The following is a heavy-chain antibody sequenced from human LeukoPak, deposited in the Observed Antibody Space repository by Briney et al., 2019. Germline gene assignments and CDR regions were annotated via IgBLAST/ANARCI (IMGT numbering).Heavy chain of an antibody. D-gene: IGHD2-2*02. J-gene: IGHJ5*02. CDR2: ISGTGSST. Sequence: GGSLRLSCAASGFTFSSYAMNWVRQAPGKGLEWVSTISGTGSSTYYADSAKGRFTISRDNSKDTLFLQLNSLTAADTAMYFCAKASVAIPQYCNSWGQGTLVTVSS. V-gene: IGHV3-23*01. CDR3: AKASVAIPQYCNS. CDR1: GFTFSSYA.